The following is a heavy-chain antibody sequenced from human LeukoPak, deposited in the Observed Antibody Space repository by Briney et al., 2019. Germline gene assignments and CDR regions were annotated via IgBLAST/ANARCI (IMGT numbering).Heavy chain of an antibody. CDR1: GYSFTTYA. V-gene: IGHV1-18*01. J-gene: IGHJ4*02. CDR3: AREGFGGNSDS. Sequence: ASVLFFCYTSGYSFTTYAISWVRHAPGQGLEWRGWISTYNGNTESAQSVQGRLIMTTDTSKRTVYMNLRSLGSDDTAVYYCAREGFGGNSDSWGQRTLVTVSS. D-gene: IGHD4-23*01. CDR2: ISTYNGNT.